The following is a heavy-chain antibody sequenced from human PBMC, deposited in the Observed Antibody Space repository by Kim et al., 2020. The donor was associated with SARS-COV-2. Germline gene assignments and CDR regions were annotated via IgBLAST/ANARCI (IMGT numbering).Heavy chain of an antibody. CDR2: IYYSGST. V-gene: IGHV4-59*01. CDR3: ARGLSYSLVLPATSFDY. Sequence: SETLSLTCTVSGGSISSYYWSWIRQPPGKGLEWIGYIYYSGSTNYNPSLKSRVTISVDTSKNQFSLKLSSVTAADTAVYYCARGLSYSLVLPATSFDYWGQGTLVTVAS. J-gene: IGHJ4*02. D-gene: IGHD2-15*01. CDR1: GGSISSYY.